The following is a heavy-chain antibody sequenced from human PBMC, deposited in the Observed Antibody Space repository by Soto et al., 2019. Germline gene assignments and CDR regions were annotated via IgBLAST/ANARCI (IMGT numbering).Heavy chain of an antibody. CDR2: IRNKVNTYAT. Sequence: EVQLVESGGGLVQPGGSLKLSCAASGFTFTDSAIHWVRQASGKGPEWVGRIRNKVNTYATAYAASVKGRFTISRDDATGTTYLQMNSLKTEDTAVYYCSRRRDWTATDPIDYWGQGTLVTVSS. CDR3: SRRRDWTATDPIDY. V-gene: IGHV3-73*02. CDR1: GFTFTDSA. D-gene: IGHD2-21*01. J-gene: IGHJ4*02.